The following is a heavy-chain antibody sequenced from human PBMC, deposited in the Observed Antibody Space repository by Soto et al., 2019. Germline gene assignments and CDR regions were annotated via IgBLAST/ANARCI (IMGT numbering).Heavy chain of an antibody. Sequence: EVQLVESGGGLVKPGGSLRLSCAASGFTFSSYSMNWVRQAPGKGLEWVSSISSSSSYIYYADSVKGRFTISRDNANNSLYLPMNGLRPEVTAVYYWARDDRGWEARPAFDLWGHGPIVTVPP. J-gene: IGHJ3*01. CDR2: ISSSSSYI. CDR1: GFTFSSYS. CDR3: ARDDRGWEARPAFDL. D-gene: IGHD1-26*01. V-gene: IGHV3-21*01.